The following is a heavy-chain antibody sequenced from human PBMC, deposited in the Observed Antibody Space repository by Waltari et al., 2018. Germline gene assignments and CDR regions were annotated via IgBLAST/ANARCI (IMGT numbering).Heavy chain of an antibody. CDR3: ARDGGFDF. V-gene: IGHV1-2*02. J-gene: IGHJ4*02. Sequence: YTFIDYYMHWVRQARGQGIEWMGWINPSSGGAKYAQNFQGRVTMTRETSSRTVYIELSRLTYDDTAMYYCARDGGFDFWGQGTLVSVSS. CDR1: YTFIDYY. D-gene: IGHD2-15*01. CDR2: INPSSGGA.